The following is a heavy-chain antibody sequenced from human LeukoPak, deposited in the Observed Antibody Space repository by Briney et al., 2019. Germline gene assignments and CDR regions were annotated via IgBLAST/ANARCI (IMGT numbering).Heavy chain of an antibody. D-gene: IGHD2-2*01. J-gene: IGHJ6*02. CDR3: ARIVVAPAASHGMDI. Sequence: GESLRLSCAASGFTFSSYAMSWVRQAPGRGLEWGAAISGSGGSTYYADSVKGRFTISRDNSKNTLYLQMNSLRAEDTAVYYCARIVVAPAASHGMDIWGQGTTVTVSS. CDR2: ISGSGGST. V-gene: IGHV3-23*01. CDR1: GFTFSSYA.